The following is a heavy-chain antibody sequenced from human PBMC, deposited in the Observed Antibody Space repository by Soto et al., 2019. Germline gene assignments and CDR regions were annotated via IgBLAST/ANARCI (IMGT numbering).Heavy chain of an antibody. CDR1: GFSISDHY. V-gene: IGHV3-11*05. Sequence: VQLVESGGGLVKPGGSLRLSCAASGFSISDHYMSWIRQAPGKGLEWVSYSSNSGTFTKYADSVKGRFSISRDNAKNSLYLEINSLRGEDTAIYYCVRSGDNYNVLDYWGQGTPVTVSS. D-gene: IGHD3-10*02. J-gene: IGHJ4*02. CDR2: SSNSGTFT. CDR3: VRSGDNYNVLDY.